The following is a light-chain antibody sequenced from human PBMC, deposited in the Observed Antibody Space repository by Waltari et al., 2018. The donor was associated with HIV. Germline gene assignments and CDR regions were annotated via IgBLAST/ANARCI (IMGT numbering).Light chain of an antibody. CDR2: DTN. V-gene: IGLV8-61*01. Sequence: QTVVTQEPSFSVSPGGTVTLTFGLSSGSVSTNYYTRWYQQTPGQAPRTLIYDTNTRSSGVPDRFSGSILGNKAALTIAGAQAYDESDYYCVLYMGSGIWVFGGGTKLTVL. CDR3: VLYMGSGIWV. J-gene: IGLJ3*02. CDR1: SGSVSTNYY.